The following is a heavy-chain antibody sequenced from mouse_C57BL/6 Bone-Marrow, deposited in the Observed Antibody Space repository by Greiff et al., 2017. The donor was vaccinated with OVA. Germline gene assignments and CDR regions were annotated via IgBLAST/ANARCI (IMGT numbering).Heavy chain of an antibody. J-gene: IGHJ4*01. CDR3: AVLRPYAMDF. CDR2: IDPADSYT. CDR1: GYTFTSYW. Sequence: VQLQQPGAELVRPGTSVKLSCKASGYTFTSYWMHWVKQRPGQGLEWIGVIDPADSYTNYNQKFKGKATLTVDTSSSTAYMQLSSLTSEDSAVYFCAVLRPYAMDFWGQGPSVTVTA. V-gene: IGHV1-59*01.